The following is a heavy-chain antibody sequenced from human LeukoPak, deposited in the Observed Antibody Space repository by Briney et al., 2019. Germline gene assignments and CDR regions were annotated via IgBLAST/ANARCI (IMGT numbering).Heavy chain of an antibody. CDR2: ISSSSTYI. V-gene: IGHV3-21*01. D-gene: IGHD4-17*01. CDR1: GFTFSSYA. CDR3: ARDRYGDYSHDY. Sequence: GGSLRLSCAASGFTFSSYAMSWVRQAPGKGLEWVSSISSSSTYIYYADSVKGRFTISRDIAKNSLYLQMNSLRAEDTAVYYCARDRYGDYSHDYWGQGTLVTVSS. J-gene: IGHJ4*02.